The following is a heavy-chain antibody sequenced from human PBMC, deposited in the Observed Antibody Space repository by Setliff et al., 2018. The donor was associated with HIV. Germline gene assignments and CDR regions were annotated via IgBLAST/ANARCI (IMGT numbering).Heavy chain of an antibody. CDR3: ARDRQFGRAWGFDY. D-gene: IGHD7-27*01. Sequence: PSETLSLTCGLNGVPFSDYYWNWIRQSPGKGLEWIVEVNHNGNINYNPSLQSRVTVSVDTSKPQFSLKMNSVTAADTAVYYCARDRQFGRAWGFDYWGQGRPVTVSS. J-gene: IGHJ4*02. V-gene: IGHV4-34*01. CDR2: VNHNGNI. CDR1: GVPFSDYY.